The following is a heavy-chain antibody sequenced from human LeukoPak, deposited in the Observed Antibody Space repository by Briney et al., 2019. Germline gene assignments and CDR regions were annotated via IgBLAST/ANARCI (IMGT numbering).Heavy chain of an antibody. D-gene: IGHD4-17*01. Sequence: GGSLRLSCAASGFIFSTYRMTWVRQGPGKGLEWVANIKEDGSEKYYVESVKGRFTISRDNAKNSLYLQMNNLRPEDTAVYYCAAGDSFDYWGQGSLVTVYS. CDR1: GFIFSTYR. CDR3: AAGDSFDY. J-gene: IGHJ4*02. CDR2: IKEDGSEK. V-gene: IGHV3-7*01.